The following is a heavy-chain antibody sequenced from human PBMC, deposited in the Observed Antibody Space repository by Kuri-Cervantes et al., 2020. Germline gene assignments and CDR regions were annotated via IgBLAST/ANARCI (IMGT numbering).Heavy chain of an antibody. D-gene: IGHD5-12*01. CDR2: INPNSGGT. V-gene: IGHV1-2*04. CDR1: GYTFTGYY. Sequence: ASVKVSCKASGYTFTGYYMHWVRQAPGQGLEWMGWINPNSGGTNYAQKFQGWVTMTRDTSISTAYMELSRLRSDDTAVYYCARDRYGGSGYASEYYFDYWGQGTLVTVSS. CDR3: ARDRYGGSGYASEYYFDY. J-gene: IGHJ4*02.